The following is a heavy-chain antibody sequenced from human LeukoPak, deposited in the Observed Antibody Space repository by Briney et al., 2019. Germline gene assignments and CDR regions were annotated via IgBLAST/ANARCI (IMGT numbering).Heavy chain of an antibody. D-gene: IGHD3-10*01. CDR1: GGSISIGSYY. Sequence: PSETLSLTCTVSGGSISIGSYYWRWIRQPAGKGLEWIGRIYTSGSTNYNPSLKSRVTMSVDTSKTQFSLKLSSVTAADTAVYYCARTYYGSGTKYYYYYYMDVWGKGTTVTVSS. V-gene: IGHV4-61*02. CDR2: IYTSGST. J-gene: IGHJ6*03. CDR3: ARTYYGSGTKYYYYYYMDV.